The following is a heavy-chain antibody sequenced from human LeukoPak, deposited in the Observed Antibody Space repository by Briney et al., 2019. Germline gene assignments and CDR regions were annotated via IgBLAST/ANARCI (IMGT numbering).Heavy chain of an antibody. CDR2: IIPIFGTA. Sequence: ASVKVSCKASGYTFTGYYMHWVRQAPGQGLEWMGGIIPIFGTANYAQKFQGRVTITADRSTSTAYMELSSLRSEDTAVYYCARDWPPSLYYYDSSGYYGWFDPWGQGTLVTVSS. CDR3: ARDWPPSLYYYDSSGYYGWFDP. CDR1: GYTFTGYY. D-gene: IGHD3-22*01. V-gene: IGHV1-69*06. J-gene: IGHJ5*02.